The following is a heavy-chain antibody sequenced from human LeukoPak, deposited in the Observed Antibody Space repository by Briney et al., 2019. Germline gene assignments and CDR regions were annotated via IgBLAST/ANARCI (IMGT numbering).Heavy chain of an antibody. CDR1: GFSFSNYW. CDR3: ARDDGSSCFAY. V-gene: IGHV3-7*01. J-gene: IGHJ4*02. D-gene: IGHD3-10*01. CDR2: TKPDGSEK. Sequence: GGSLRLSCAASGFSFSNYWMGWIRQAPGKGLEWVGSTKPDGSEKYYVDSVKGRFTISRDNAKNSLYLQMNGLRAEDTAVYYCARDDGSSCFAYWGQGTQVTVSS.